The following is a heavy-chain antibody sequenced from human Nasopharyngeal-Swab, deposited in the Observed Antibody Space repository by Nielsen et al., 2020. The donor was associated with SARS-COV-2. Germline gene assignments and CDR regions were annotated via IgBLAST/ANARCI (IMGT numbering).Heavy chain of an antibody. D-gene: IGHD3-10*01. V-gene: IGHV1-46*01. CDR2: INPSGGST. CDR3: ARGAYYGSGSYFHYYYGMDV. J-gene: IGHJ6*02. Sequence: WVRQAPGQGLEWMGIINPSGGSTSYAQKFQGRVTMTRDTSTSTVYMELSSLRSEDTAVYYCARGAYYGSGSYFHYYYGMDVWGQGTTGTVSS.